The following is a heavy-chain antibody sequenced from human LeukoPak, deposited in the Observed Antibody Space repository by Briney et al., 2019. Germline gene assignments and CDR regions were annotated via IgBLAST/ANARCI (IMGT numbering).Heavy chain of an antibody. Sequence: VASVKVSCKASGGTFSYYAISWVRQAPGQGLEWLGGIIPILGTANYAQKLQGRVTITADESTYTAYMELSSLRSEDTAVYYCARGILRQQLVPWGQGTLVTVSS. CDR2: IIPILGTA. J-gene: IGHJ5*02. CDR1: GGTFSYYA. D-gene: IGHD6-13*01. CDR3: ARGILRQQLVP. V-gene: IGHV1-69*13.